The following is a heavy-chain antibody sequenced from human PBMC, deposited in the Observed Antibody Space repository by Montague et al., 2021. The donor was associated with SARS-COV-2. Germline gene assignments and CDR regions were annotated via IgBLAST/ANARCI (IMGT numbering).Heavy chain of an antibody. CDR1: RGSFSNYY. D-gene: IGHD3-9*01. V-gene: IGHV4-34*01. CDR2: INQGGAP. CDR3: ARGRPVQGSFRHFDSISSGALDI. J-gene: IGHJ3*02. Sequence: SETLSLTCAVSRGSFSNYYWTWIRQSPGKGLEWIGEINQGGAPNYTPSLKSRVTISLDTSKKQISLKLNSATVADTAVLFCARGRPVQGSFRHFDSISSGALDIWAQGSLVIVSS.